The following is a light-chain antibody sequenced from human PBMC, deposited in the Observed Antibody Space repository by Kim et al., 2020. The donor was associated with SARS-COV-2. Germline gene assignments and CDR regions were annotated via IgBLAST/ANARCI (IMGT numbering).Light chain of an antibody. Sequence: RVTLSCSGSSSNLGAGYDAHWYQQLPGRAPKLLISGNKNRPSGVPDRFSGSKSGTSASLAITGLQADDEADYYCQSYDSSLNAYVFGTGTKVTVL. V-gene: IGLV1-40*01. CDR2: GNK. CDR3: QSYDSSLNAYV. CDR1: SSNLGAGYD. J-gene: IGLJ1*01.